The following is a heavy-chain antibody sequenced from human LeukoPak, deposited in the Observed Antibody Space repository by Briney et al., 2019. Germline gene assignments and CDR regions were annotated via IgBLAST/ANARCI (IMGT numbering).Heavy chain of an antibody. J-gene: IGHJ4*02. CDR3: ARDYCGGNNLCFADF. CDR1: GFTFSSYW. CDR2: IKSDGSNT. D-gene: IGHD4-23*01. V-gene: IGHV3-74*01. Sequence: GGSLRLSCVASGFTFSSYWMHWVRQAPGKGLVWVSRIKSDGSNTSYADSVKGRFTISRDNAKNTLYLHMNSLRAEDTAVYYCARDYCGGNNLCFADFWGQGTLVTVSS.